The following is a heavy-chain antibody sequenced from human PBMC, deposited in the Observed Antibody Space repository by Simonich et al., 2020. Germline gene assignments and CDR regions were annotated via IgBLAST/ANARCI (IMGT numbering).Heavy chain of an antibody. J-gene: IGHJ1*01. CDR2: INPNRVGT. CDR3: ARSHIAAAGTGYFQH. V-gene: IGHV1-2*06. D-gene: IGHD6-13*01. CDR1: GYTFTGYY. Sequence: QVQLVQSGAEVKKPGASVKVSCKASGYTFTGYYMHWVRQAPGQGLGWMGRINPNRVGTNYAQKFQGRVTMTRDTSISTAYMELSRLRSDDTAVYYCARSHIAAAGTGYFQHWGQGTLVTVSS.